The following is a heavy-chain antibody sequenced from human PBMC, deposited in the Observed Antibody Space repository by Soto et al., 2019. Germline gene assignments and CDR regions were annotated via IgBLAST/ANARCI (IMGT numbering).Heavy chain of an antibody. CDR1: GYRLTSYA. Sequence: ASVKVSCKASGYRLTSYAMHWVRQAPGQRLDWMGWINAGNGNTKYSQKFQGRVTITRDTSASTAYMELSSLRSEDTAVYYCVRSERDGADYYYYYYGMDVWGQGTTVTVSS. CDR2: INAGNGNT. CDR3: VRSERDGADYYYYYYGMDV. V-gene: IGHV1-3*01. J-gene: IGHJ6*02. D-gene: IGHD3-16*01.